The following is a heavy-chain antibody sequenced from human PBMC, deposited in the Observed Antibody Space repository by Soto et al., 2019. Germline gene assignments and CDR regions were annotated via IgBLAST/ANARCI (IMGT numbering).Heavy chain of an antibody. D-gene: IGHD3-10*01. Sequence: SETLCLTYTVSGGSSSNVTYYWSWIRQHPGKGLEWIGYIYYSGSTYYNPSLKSRVTISIDTSKKQFSLKLSSVTAADTGVYSCARATKYDYGSGSHHVWGQGTTVTVSS. CDR3: ARATKYDYGSGSHHV. V-gene: IGHV4-31*03. CDR1: GGSSSNVTYY. CDR2: IYYSGST. J-gene: IGHJ6*02.